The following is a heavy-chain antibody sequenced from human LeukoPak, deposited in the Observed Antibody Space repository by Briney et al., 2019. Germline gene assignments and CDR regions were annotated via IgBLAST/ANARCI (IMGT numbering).Heavy chain of an antibody. J-gene: IGHJ4*02. V-gene: IGHV3-23*01. Sequence: GGSLRLSWPPSGFTFSNFGMSWVRQPQGKGRGWVSSIDVRGFTTYYADSVKGRFTISRDSSQNTLYLQMNSLRAEDTAVYYCASRSVVRGFDYWGQGTLVTVSS. CDR2: IDVRGFTT. CDR1: GFTFSNFG. D-gene: IGHD3-10*01. CDR3: ASRSVVRGFDY.